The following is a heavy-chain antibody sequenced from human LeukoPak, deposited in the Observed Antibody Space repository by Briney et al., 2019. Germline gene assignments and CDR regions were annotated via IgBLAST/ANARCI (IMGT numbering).Heavy chain of an antibody. D-gene: IGHD3-10*01. V-gene: IGHV3-7*01. CDR3: ARGLWFGGD. CDR1: GFTFSNNW. Sequence: GGSLRLSCAASGFTFSNNWMSWVRQAPGKGLEWVANIKQDGSEKDYVDSVKGRFTISRDNAKDSLYLQMNSLRADDTAVYYCARGLWFGGDWGQGTLITVSS. J-gene: IGHJ4*02. CDR2: IKQDGSEK.